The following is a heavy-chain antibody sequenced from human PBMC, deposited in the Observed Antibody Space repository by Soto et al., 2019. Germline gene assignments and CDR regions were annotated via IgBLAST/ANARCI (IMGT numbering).Heavy chain of an antibody. CDR2: IIPYYNTL. CDR3: ASGASRWYPYFFDS. J-gene: IGHJ4*02. V-gene: IGHV1-69*01. Sequence: QAQVVQSGAEVRKPGTSVKLSCKASEGTFNSYAIAWVRQAPGQGLEWMGGIIPYYNTLNYAQKFQDRVTITADDSTNTVYMELSSLRSDDTAVYFCASGASRWYPYFFDSWAQGTLVTVSS. CDR1: EGTFNSYA. D-gene: IGHD6-13*01.